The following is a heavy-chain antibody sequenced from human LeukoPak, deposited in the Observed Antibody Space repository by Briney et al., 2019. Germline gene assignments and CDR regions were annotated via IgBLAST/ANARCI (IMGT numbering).Heavy chain of an antibody. V-gene: IGHV3-30*03. CDR3: AAEASGGDAFDI. CDR1: GFTFSSYG. CDR2: ISYDGSNK. J-gene: IGHJ3*02. D-gene: IGHD3-16*01. Sequence: GGSLRLSCAASGFTFSSYGMHWVRQAPGKGLEWVAVISYDGSNKYYADSVKGRFTISRDNSKNTLYLQMNSLRAEDTAVYYCAAEASGGDAFDIWGQGTMVTVSS.